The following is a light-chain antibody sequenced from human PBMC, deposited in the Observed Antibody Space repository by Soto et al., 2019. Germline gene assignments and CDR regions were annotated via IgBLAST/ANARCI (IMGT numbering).Light chain of an antibody. J-gene: IGKJ1*01. CDR3: HQYNSYSGT. Sequence: DIQMTQSPSTLSASVGDRVTITCRASQSISSWLAWYQQKPWKAPKLLIYDASSLESGVPSRFSGSGSGTEFNLTISSLQPDDFANYDCHQYNSYSGTFGQGTKVDIK. CDR1: QSISSW. CDR2: DAS. V-gene: IGKV1-5*01.